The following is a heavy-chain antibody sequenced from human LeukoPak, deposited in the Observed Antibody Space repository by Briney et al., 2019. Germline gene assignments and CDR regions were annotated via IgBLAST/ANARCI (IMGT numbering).Heavy chain of an antibody. CDR1: GYTYFSHG. D-gene: IGHD2-21*01. CDR2: ISTYNGNT. Sequence: ASVKVSCKASGYTYFSHGISWVRQAPGQGLEWMGWISTYNGNTNYAQNLQGRVTMTTDTSTSIDYMELRSLRSDDTDVYYCARSLFTDFYYYMDVWGKGTTVTVTS. V-gene: IGHV1-18*01. J-gene: IGHJ6*03. CDR3: ARSLFTDFYYYMDV.